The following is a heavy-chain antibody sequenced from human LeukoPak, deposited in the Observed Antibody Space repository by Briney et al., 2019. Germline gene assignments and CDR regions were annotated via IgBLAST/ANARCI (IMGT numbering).Heavy chain of an antibody. D-gene: IGHD6-6*01. CDR3: ARSLAARLFDY. J-gene: IGHJ4*02. Sequence: PSETLSLTCTVSDGSISSYYWSWIRQPAGKGLEWIGRIYTSGSTNYNPSLKSRVTMSVDTSKNQSSLKLSSVTAADTAVYYCARSLAARLFDYWGQGTLVTVSS. V-gene: IGHV4-4*07. CDR1: DGSISSYY. CDR2: IYTSGST.